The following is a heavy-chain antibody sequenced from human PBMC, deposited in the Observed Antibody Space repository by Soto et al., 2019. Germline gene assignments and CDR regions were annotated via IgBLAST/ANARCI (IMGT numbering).Heavy chain of an antibody. CDR3: ARGRYSYGRPHYFDY. J-gene: IGHJ4*02. CDR2: IIPIFGTA. V-gene: IGHV1-69*12. D-gene: IGHD5-18*01. Sequence: QVQLVQSGAEVKKPGSSVKVSCKASGGTFCSYAISWVRQAPGQGLEWMGGIIPIFGTANYAQKFQGRVTITADESTSTAYMELSSLRSEDTAVSYCARGRYSYGRPHYFDYWGQGTLVTVSS. CDR1: GGTFCSYA.